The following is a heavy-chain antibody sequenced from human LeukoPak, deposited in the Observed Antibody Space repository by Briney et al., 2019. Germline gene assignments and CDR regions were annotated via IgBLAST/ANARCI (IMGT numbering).Heavy chain of an antibody. J-gene: IGHJ4*02. CDR2: IYPSGST. D-gene: IGHD3-9*01. V-gene: IGHV4-4*07. Sequence: SETLSLTCTVSGGSISNYYWSWIRQPAGKGLEWIGRIYPSGSTNYNPSLKSRVIMSVDTSKNQFSLKLSSVTAADTAVYYCARGQGNYDILTGYYYWGQGTLVTVSS. CDR3: ARGQGNYDILTGYYY. CDR1: GGSISNYY.